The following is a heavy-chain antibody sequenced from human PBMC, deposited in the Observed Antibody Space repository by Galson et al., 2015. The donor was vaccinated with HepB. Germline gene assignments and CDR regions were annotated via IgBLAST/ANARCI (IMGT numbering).Heavy chain of an antibody. V-gene: IGHV3-30*18. Sequence: SLRLSCAASGFTFSSYGMHWVRQAPGKGLEWVAVISYDGSNKYYADSVKGRFTISRDNSKNTLYLQMNSLRAEDTAVYYCAKASSYYYDSSGGEVSYFDYWGQGTLVTVSS. CDR2: ISYDGSNK. CDR3: AKASSYYYDSSGGEVSYFDY. J-gene: IGHJ4*02. CDR1: GFTFSSYG. D-gene: IGHD3-22*01.